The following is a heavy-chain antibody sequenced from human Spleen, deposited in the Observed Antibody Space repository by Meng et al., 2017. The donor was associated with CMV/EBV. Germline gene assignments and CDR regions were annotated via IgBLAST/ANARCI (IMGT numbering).Heavy chain of an antibody. D-gene: IGHD6-13*01. J-gene: IGHJ6*01. CDR1: GGSVNSHY. Sequence: SETLSLTCSVSGGSVNSHYWTWIRQAPGKGLEWIGYIHNSGSTSSNPSLKSRVTISLDTSKRQFSLKLKSVTAADTAVYFCARGRTGIAARYGMDAWAQGTTVTVSS. CDR3: ARGRTGIAARYGMDA. CDR2: IHNSGST. V-gene: IGHV4-59*02.